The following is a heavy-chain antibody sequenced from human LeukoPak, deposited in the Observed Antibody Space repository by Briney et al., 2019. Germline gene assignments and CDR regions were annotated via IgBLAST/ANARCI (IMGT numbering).Heavy chain of an antibody. V-gene: IGHV4-4*02. CDR1: GASISSSNW. D-gene: IGHD2-15*01. CDR3: ASYCSGGSCYPPEGMDV. CDR2: IYHSGST. J-gene: IGHJ6*02. Sequence: SGTLSLTCAVSGASISSSNWWSWVRQPPGKGLEWIGEIYHSGSTNNNPSLKSRVTISVDTSKNQFSLKLSSVTAADTAVYYCASYCSGGSCYPPEGMDVWGQGTTVTVSS.